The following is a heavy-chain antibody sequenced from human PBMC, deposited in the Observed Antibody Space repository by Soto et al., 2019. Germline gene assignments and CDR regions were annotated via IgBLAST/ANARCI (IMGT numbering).Heavy chain of an antibody. V-gene: IGHV3-23*01. CDR3: AGTYYDILTGYYLHY. Sequence: PGGSLRLSCVASGFTFESYIMSWVRQAPGKGLEWVSHVSESGGTTYYADSVKGRFTISRDNSKNTLYLQMNSLRAEDTAVYYCAGTYYDILTGYYLHYWGQGTLVTVSS. CDR2: VSESGGTT. J-gene: IGHJ4*02. D-gene: IGHD3-9*01. CDR1: GFTFESYI.